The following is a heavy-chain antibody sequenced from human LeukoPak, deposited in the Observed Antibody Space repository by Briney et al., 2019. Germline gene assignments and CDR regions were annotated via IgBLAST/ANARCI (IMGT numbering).Heavy chain of an antibody. CDR2: IIPIFGTA. D-gene: IGHD1-26*01. CDR3: ARGTDSGSYPFDY. Sequence: ASVKVSCKASGGTFSSYAISWVRQAPGQGLEWMGGIIPIFGTANYAQKFQGRVTITADESTSTANMELSSLRSEDTAVYYCARGTDSGSYPFDYWGQGTLVTVSS. J-gene: IGHJ4*02. V-gene: IGHV1-69*13. CDR1: GGTFSSYA.